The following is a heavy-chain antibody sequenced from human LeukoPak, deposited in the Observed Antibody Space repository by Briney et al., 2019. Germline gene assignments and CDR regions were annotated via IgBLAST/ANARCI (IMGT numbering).Heavy chain of an antibody. CDR3: AKAKTAQTSFDY. V-gene: IGHV3-23*01. J-gene: IGHJ4*02. CDR2: ISGSGTST. Sequence: PGGSLRLSCAASGFTFSNYAMSWVRQAPGKGLEWLSGISGSGTSTYYADSVRGRFTIFRDNSKNTLYLQLNSLRAEDTAVYYCAKAKTAQTSFDYWGQGTLVTVSS. CDR1: GFTFSNYA.